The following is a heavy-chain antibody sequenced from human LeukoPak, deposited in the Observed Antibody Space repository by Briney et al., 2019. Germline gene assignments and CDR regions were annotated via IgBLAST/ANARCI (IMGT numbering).Heavy chain of an antibody. D-gene: IGHD5-18*01. CDR3: ESGYSYGEDWFDP. J-gene: IGHJ5*02. Sequence: ASVKVSCKASGGTFSSYAISWVRQAPGQGLEWMGRIIPILGIANYAQKFQGRVTITADKSTSTAYMELSSLRSEDTAVYYCESGYSYGEDWFDPCGQGTLVTVSS. CDR2: IIPILGIA. CDR1: GGTFSSYA. V-gene: IGHV1-69*04.